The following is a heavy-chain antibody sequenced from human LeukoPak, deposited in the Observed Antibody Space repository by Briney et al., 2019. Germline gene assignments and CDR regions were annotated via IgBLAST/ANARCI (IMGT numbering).Heavy chain of an antibody. D-gene: IGHD3-10*01. CDR3: ARGRQGSYYYGSGSYFY. J-gene: IGHJ4*02. CDR1: GGSFSGYY. V-gene: IGHV4-34*01. Sequence: ASETLSLTCAVYGGSFSGYYWSWIRQPPGKGLEWIGEINHSGSTNYNPSLKSRVTISVDTSKNQFSLKLSSVTAADTAVYYCARGRQGSYYYGSGSYFYWGQGTLVTVSS. CDR2: INHSGST.